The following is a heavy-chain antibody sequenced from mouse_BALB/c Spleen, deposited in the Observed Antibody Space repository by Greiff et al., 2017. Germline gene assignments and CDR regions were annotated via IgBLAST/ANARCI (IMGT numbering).Heavy chain of an antibody. D-gene: IGHD1-1*01. CDR3: ARDCSSYAMDY. J-gene: IGHJ4*01. Sequence: VQVVESGPGLVAPSQSLSITCTVSGFSLTGYGVNWVRQPPGKGLEWLGMIWGDGSTDYNSALKSRLSISKYNSKSQVFLKMNSLQTDDTARYYCARDCSSYAMDYWGKGTSVTVAS. CDR2: IWGDGST. V-gene: IGHV2-6-7*01. CDR1: GFSLTGYG.